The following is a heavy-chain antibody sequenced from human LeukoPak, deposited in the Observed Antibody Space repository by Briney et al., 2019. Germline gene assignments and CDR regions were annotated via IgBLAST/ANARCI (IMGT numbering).Heavy chain of an antibody. CDR1: GGSVSDYY. D-gene: IGHD7-27*01. CDR3: ASRKLGNDY. V-gene: IGHV4-59*02. J-gene: IGHJ4*02. CDR2: IYPTGST. Sequence: PSETLSVTCTIAGGSVSDYYWSWIRQSPGKGLEWIGYIYPTGSTSYSPSPKSRVTISADTSQNQFSLKLSSVTAADTAVYYCASRKLGNDYWGQGTLVTVSS.